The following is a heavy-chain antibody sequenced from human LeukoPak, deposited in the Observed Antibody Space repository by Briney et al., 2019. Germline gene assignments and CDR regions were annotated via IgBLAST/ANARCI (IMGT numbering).Heavy chain of an antibody. CDR2: IKQDGSEE. CDR3: ARGNGGY. Sequence: GGSLRLSCAASGMTFSTYWMTWVRQAPGKGLEWVANIKQDGSEEYYVDSAKGRFTISRDNAKNSLYLQMNRLRVEDTAVYYCARGNGGYWGQGTLVTVSS. CDR1: GMTFSTYW. D-gene: IGHD2-8*01. J-gene: IGHJ4*02. V-gene: IGHV3-7*01.